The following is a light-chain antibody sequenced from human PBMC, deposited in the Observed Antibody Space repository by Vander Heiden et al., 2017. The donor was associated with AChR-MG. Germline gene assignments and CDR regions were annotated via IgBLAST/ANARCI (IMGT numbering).Light chain of an antibody. Sequence: QSALTQSASVFGSPGQSITISCTGTSNDVGRYQYVSGYQRHPGKAPKLILFDVYNRPSGISDRFSGSKSGDTASLTISGLQAEDEADYYCTSYTTASVPVIFGGGTKLTVL. CDR1: SNDVGRYQY. CDR2: DVY. J-gene: IGLJ2*01. CDR3: TSYTTASVPVI. V-gene: IGLV2-14*03.